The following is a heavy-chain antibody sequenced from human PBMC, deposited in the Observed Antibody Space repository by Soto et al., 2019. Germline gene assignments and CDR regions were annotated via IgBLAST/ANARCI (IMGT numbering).Heavy chain of an antibody. CDR2: IIPISGAA. J-gene: IGHJ4*02. CDR3: ARDMTRTVVPYFDF. V-gene: IGHV1-69*06. D-gene: IGHD1-7*01. Sequence: QVQLVQSGAEVKKPGSSVKVSSKASGGTFSNYVVNWVRQAPGQGLEWMGRIIPISGAANYAQKFQGRVTITADKSTSTSYMELSSLRSEDTAVYYCARDMTRTVVPYFDFWGQGTLVTVSS. CDR1: GGTFSNYV.